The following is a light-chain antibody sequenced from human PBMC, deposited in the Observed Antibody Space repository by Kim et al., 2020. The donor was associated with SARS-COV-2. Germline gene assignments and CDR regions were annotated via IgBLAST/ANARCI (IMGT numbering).Light chain of an antibody. V-gene: IGLV1-44*01. CDR3: ASCHYSLNGVV. Sequence: QSVNISCPGTDSNILTSNTANSYQHLPAAAPKILLYANDQRPAGVPYRSSASTSVSSASLPITGLQTEDDATYYSASCHYSLNGVVFGRGTNLTVL. CDR1: DSNILTSNT. J-gene: IGLJ3*02. CDR2: AND.